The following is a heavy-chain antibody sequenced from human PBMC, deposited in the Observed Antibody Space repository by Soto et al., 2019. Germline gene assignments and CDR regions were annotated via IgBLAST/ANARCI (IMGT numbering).Heavy chain of an antibody. CDR1: GFTFSSYA. V-gene: IGHV3-23*01. J-gene: IGHJ5*02. CDR2: ISGSGGST. Sequence: GGSLRLSCAGSGFTFSSYAMSWVRQAPGKGLEWVSAISGSGGSTHYADSVKGRFTISRDNSNNKMYLQMNSLRAADAAVYYCAKTRSLSGYDESWGQGTMVNVSS. CDR3: AKTRSLSGYDES. D-gene: IGHD5-12*01.